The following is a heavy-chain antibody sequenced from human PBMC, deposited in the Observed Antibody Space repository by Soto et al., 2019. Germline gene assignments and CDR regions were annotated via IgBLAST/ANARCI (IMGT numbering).Heavy chain of an antibody. J-gene: IGHJ1*01. V-gene: IGHV4-59*01. CDR3: ARSGSSTAEYFQH. D-gene: IGHD6-6*01. CDR2: IYYSGST. CDR1: GGSISSYY. Sequence: SETLSLTCTVSGGSISSYYWSWIRQPPGKGLEWIGYIYYSGSTNYNPSLKSRVTISVDTSKNQFSLKLSSVTAADTAVYYCARSGSSTAEYFQHWGQGTLVTVSS.